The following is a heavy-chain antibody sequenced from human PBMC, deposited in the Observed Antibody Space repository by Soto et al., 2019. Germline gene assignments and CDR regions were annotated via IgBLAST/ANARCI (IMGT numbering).Heavy chain of an antibody. CDR3: ARDSRPVLRFLEWSPYGMDV. V-gene: IGHV1-2*04. J-gene: IGHJ6*02. Sequence: ASVKVSFKASGYTFTGYYMHWVRQAPGQGLEWMGWINPNSGGTNYAQKFQGWVTMTRDTSISTAYMELSRLRSDDTAVYYCARDSRPVLRFLEWSPYGMDVWGQGTTVTVSS. D-gene: IGHD3-3*01. CDR2: INPNSGGT. CDR1: GYTFTGYY.